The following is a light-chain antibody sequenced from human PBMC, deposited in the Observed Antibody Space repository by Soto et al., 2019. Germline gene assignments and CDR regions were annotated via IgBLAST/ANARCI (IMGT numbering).Light chain of an antibody. V-gene: IGLV1-44*01. CDR3: AAWDDSLKGVV. Sequence: QSVLTQPPSASGTPGQRVTISCSGSSSNIGGNTVNWFQQLPGTAPKLLIYTNDQRPSGVPDRFSGSKSGTSASLAISGLRSEDEADYYCAAWDDSLKGVVSGGVTQLTVL. J-gene: IGLJ2*01. CDR2: TND. CDR1: SSNIGGNT.